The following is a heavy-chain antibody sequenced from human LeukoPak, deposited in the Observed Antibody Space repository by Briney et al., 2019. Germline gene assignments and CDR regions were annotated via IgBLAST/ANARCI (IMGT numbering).Heavy chain of an antibody. CDR1: GGSISSGSYY. Sequence: PSETLSLTFTVSGGSISSGSYYWSWIRQPAGKGLEWIGRIYTSGSTNYNPSLKSRVTISVDTSKNQFSLKLSSVTAADTAVYYCARGSAAGTFLGYWGQGTLVTVSS. CDR3: ARGSAAGTFLGY. J-gene: IGHJ4*02. V-gene: IGHV4-61*02. CDR2: IYTSGST. D-gene: IGHD6-13*01.